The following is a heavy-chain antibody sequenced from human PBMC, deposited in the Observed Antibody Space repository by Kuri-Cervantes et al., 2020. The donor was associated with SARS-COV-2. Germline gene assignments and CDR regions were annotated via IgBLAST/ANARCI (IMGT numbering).Heavy chain of an antibody. V-gene: IGHV2-70*12. D-gene: IGHD5-12*01. Sequence: SGPTLVKPTQTLTLTCTLSGISVSTNEVGVGWIRQSPGKALEWLARIDWDDDKYYSTSLKTRLTISKDTSKNQVVLTMTNMDPVDTATYYCAHSIVATGNAFDIWGQGTMVTVSS. J-gene: IGHJ3*02. CDR1: GISVSTNEVG. CDR2: IDWDDDK. CDR3: AHSIVATGNAFDI.